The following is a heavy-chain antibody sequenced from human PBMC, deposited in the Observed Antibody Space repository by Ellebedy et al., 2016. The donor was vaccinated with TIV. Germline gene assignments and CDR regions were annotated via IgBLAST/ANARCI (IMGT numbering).Heavy chain of an antibody. CDR3: ARTLAVAGSFDY. CDR1: GGTFSSYA. CDR2: IIPIFGTA. V-gene: IGHV1-69*06. D-gene: IGHD6-19*01. J-gene: IGHJ4*02. Sequence: SVKVSXXASGGTFSSYAISWVRQAPGQGLEWMGGIIPIFGTANYAQKFQGRVTITADKSTSTAYMELRSLRSDDTAVYYCARTLAVAGSFDYWGQGTLVTVSS.